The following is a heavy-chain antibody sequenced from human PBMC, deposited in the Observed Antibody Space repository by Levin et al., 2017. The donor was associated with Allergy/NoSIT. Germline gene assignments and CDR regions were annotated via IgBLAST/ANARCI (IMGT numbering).Heavy chain of an antibody. CDR2: IYYSGST. D-gene: IGHD3-10*01. V-gene: IGHV4-59*01. CDR3: ARTFTGITMVRGVMVGAFDS. Sequence: SETLSLTCTVSGGSISSYYWSWIRQPPGKGLEWIGYIYYSGSTNYNPSLKSRVTISVDTSKNQFSLKLSSVTAADTAVYYCARTFTGITMVRGVMVGAFDSWGQGTMVTVSS. CDR1: GGSISSYY. J-gene: IGHJ3*02.